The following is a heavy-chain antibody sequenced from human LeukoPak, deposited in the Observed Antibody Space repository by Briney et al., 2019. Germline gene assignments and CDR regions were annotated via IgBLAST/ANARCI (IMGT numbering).Heavy chain of an antibody. CDR2: ISINTNT. CDR1: GIAVSGNY. D-gene: IGHD1-26*01. CDR3: AIAQTWDGLFES. V-gene: IGHV3-53*01. Sequence: GGSLSLSCAASGIAVSGNYMSWVRQTPGKGLEWVSFISINTNTFYADSVRGRFTISRDTSKNTLLLQMNSLRDEDSAIYYCAIAQTWDGLFESWGQGTLVPVSS. J-gene: IGHJ4*02.